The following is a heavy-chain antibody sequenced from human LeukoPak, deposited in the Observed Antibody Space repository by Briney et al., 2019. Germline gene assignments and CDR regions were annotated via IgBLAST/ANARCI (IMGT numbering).Heavy chain of an antibody. J-gene: IGHJ4*02. CDR1: GFTFSNAW. CDR2: ISGSGGST. V-gene: IGHV3-23*01. CDR3: ARLTVAGTGRLIDY. D-gene: IGHD6-19*01. Sequence: GGSLRLSCAASGFTFSNAWVSWVRQAPGKGLEWVSAISGSGGSTYYADSVKGRFTISRDNSKNTLYLQMNSLRAEDTAVYYCARLTVAGTGRLIDYWGQGTLVTVSS.